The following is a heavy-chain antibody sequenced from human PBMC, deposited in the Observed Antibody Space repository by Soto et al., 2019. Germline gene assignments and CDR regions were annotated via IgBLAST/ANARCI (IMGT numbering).Heavy chain of an antibody. V-gene: IGHV1-69*12. D-gene: IGHD6-13*01. CDR3: ARGVFRPYSSSWYFDY. Sequence: QVQLVQSGAEVKKPGSSVKVSCKASGGTFSSYAISWVRQAPGQGLEWMGGIIPIFGTANYAQKFQGRVTITADESTSTAYRELGSLRSEDTAVYYCARGVFRPYSSSWYFDYWGQRTLVTVSS. J-gene: IGHJ4*02. CDR2: IIPIFGTA. CDR1: GGTFSSYA.